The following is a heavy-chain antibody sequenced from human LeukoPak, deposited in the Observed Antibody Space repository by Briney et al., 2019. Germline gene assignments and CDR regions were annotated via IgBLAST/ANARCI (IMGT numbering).Heavy chain of an antibody. D-gene: IGHD1-26*01. CDR3: ARDKREPRYAFDI. CDR1: GGSSSGYY. V-gene: IGHV4-34*01. Sequence: SETLSLTCVMYGGSSSGYYWSWIRQPPGKGLEWIGEINHSRSTNYNPSLKSRVTISVDTSKNQFSLKLSSVTAADTAVYYCARDKREPRYAFDIWGQGTMVTVSS. CDR2: INHSRST. J-gene: IGHJ3*02.